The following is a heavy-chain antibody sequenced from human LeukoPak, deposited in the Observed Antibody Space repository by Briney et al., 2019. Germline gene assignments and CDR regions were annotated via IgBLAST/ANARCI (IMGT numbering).Heavy chain of an antibody. V-gene: IGHV3-23*01. CDR2: IVGSGETT. Sequence: PGGSLRLSCVASGFTFTTYAMSWVRQAPGKELEWVSAIVGSGETTYYADSVKGRFTTSRDNSKNTVHLQMNNLRAEDTAIYYCAKPISEDFEGDYWGQGILVTVSS. J-gene: IGHJ4*02. D-gene: IGHD2-2*02. CDR1: GFTFTTYA. CDR3: AKPISEDFEGDY.